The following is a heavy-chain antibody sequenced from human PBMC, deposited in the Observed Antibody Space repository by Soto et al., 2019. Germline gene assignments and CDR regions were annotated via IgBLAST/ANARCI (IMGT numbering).Heavy chain of an antibody. D-gene: IGHD6-6*01. V-gene: IGHV1-18*01. Sequence: ASVKVSCKASGYTFTSYGISWVRQAPGQGLEWMGWISAYNGNTNYAQKLQGRVTMTTDTSTSTAYMELRSLRSDDTAVYYCARHSSPLPRKRSNAFDIWGQGTMVTVSS. CDR1: GYTFTSYG. CDR2: ISAYNGNT. J-gene: IGHJ3*02. CDR3: ARHSSPLPRKRSNAFDI.